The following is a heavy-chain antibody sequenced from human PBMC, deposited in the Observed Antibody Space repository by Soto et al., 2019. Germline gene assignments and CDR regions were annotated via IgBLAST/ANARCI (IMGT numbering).Heavy chain of an antibody. CDR1: GGSISGDYW. D-gene: IGHD1-26*01. J-gene: IGHJ6*02. CDR3: ARGDSGSYLREGLGYYYVMDI. Sequence: QVRLQESGPGLVKPSGTLSLACVVSGGSISGDYWWTWVRQSPGKGLEWLGEIFHSGSTNPNPSLQTRVTLSVDKSKRELSLNLHSVTAADTAVYYCARGDSGSYLREGLGYYYVMDIWGQGTTVTVSS. V-gene: IGHV4-4*02. CDR2: IFHSGST.